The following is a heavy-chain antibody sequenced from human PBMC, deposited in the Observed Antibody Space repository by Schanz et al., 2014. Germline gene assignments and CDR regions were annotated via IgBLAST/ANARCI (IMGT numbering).Heavy chain of an antibody. V-gene: IGHV1-2*06. J-gene: IGHJ5*01. CDR1: GYTFTGYS. Sequence: QVQLVQSGADVKKPGASVKVSCKASGYTFTGYSMHWVRQAPGQGLEWMGRINPNSDGTNYAQKFQGRVTMTRDTSISTVYMELTRLTFDDTAIYYCARDSDVSKYNLFDSWGQGTLVTVSS. CDR2: INPNSDGT. CDR3: ARDSDVSKYNLFDS.